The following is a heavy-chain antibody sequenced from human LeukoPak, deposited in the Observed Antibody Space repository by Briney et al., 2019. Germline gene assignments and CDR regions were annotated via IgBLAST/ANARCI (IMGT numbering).Heavy chain of an antibody. J-gene: IGHJ4*02. CDR1: GYTFTSYD. D-gene: IGHD3-10*01. CDR2: MNPNSGNT. CDR3: ARGMGRTMVRGVLY. V-gene: IGHV1-8*01. Sequence: ASVKASCKASGYTFTSYDINWVRQATGQGLEWMGWMNPNSGNTGYAQKFQGRVTMTRNTSISTAYMELSSLRSEDTAVYYCARGMGRTMVRGVLYWGQGTLVTVSS.